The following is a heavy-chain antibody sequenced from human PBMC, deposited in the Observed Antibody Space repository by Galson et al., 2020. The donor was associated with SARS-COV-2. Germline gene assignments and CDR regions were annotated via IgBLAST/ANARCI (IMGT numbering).Heavy chain of an antibody. CDR2: IYPDNSET. Sequence: GESLKIFCKGSGYTFTNYWVGWVRQMPGKALEWMAIIYPDNSETRYSPSFEGQVIISADKSISTAYLQWSSLKASDSAMYYCSGLESGYYRDWYFNLWGRGALVSVSS. V-gene: IGHV5-51*01. CDR1: GYTFTNYW. J-gene: IGHJ2*01. D-gene: IGHD3-22*01. CDR3: SGLESGYYRDWYFNL.